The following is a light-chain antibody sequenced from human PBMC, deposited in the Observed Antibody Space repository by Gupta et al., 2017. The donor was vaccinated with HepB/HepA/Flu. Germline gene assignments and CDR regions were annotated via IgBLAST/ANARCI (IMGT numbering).Light chain of an antibody. CDR3: QQYDIVPFS. CDR1: QDISKY. CDR2: DAS. J-gene: IGKJ2*03. Sequence: DIQMTQSPSSLSASVGDRVTIACQESQDISKYLNWYQRKPGKAPKLLIYDASNLETGVPSRFSGSGSGTDFTFTISSLQPEDIATYYCQQYDIVPFSFGQGTKVEIK. V-gene: IGKV1-33*01.